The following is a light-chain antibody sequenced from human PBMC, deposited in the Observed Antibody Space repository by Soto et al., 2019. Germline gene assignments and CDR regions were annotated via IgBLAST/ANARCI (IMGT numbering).Light chain of an antibody. Sequence: DIVMTQSPYFLAVSLGERATINCKSSHSVLYSSNNKNYLVWYQQKQGQPPKLXXYWASTREFGVPDRFSGSGSGTDGTITISSLQDEDVSVYYCQQYYSTTLTFGGGTKVDIK. J-gene: IGKJ4*01. CDR2: WAS. CDR3: QQYYSTTLT. CDR1: HSVLYSSNNKNY. V-gene: IGKV4-1*01.